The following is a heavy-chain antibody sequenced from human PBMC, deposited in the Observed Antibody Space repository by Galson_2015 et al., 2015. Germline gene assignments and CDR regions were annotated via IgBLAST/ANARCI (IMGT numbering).Heavy chain of an antibody. D-gene: IGHD1-20*01. CDR3: ARPLRTYNWNDIMY. CDR1: GFTFTTYS. V-gene: IGHV3-21*04. CDR2: SGRSRVYR. J-gene: IGHJ4*02. Sequence: SLRLSCAASGFTFTTYSMNWVRQAPGKGLEWVSTSGRSRVYRFYADSVKGRFTISRDNAKNSLYLQMSSLKASDTAMYYCARPLRTYNWNDIMYWGQGTLVTVSS.